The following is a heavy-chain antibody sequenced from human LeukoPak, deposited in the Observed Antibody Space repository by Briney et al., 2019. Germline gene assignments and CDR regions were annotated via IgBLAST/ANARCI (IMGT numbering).Heavy chain of an antibody. D-gene: IGHD3-10*01. CDR3: TKDVWSYDY. CDR2: IRSKAYGGTT. V-gene: IGHV3-49*04. Sequence: GGSLRLSCTASGFTFGDYAMSWVRQAPGKGLERVGFIRSKAYGGTTEYAASVKGRFTISRDDSKSIAYLQMNSLKTEDTAVYYCTKDVWSYDYWGQGTLVTVSS. CDR1: GFTFGDYA. J-gene: IGHJ4*02.